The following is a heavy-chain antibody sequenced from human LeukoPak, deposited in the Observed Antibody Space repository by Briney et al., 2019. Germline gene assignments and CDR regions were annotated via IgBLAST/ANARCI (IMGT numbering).Heavy chain of an antibody. J-gene: IGHJ4*02. Sequence: GGSLRLSCAASGFTFSSYGMHWVRQAPGKGLEWVAVISYDGSNKYYADSVKGRFTISRDNSKNTLYLQMNSLRAEDTAVYYCARELGGSYYYGGLRIDYWGQGTLVTVSS. CDR2: ISYDGSNK. CDR3: ARELGGSYYYGGLRIDY. D-gene: IGHD1-26*01. V-gene: IGHV3-30*03. CDR1: GFTFSSYG.